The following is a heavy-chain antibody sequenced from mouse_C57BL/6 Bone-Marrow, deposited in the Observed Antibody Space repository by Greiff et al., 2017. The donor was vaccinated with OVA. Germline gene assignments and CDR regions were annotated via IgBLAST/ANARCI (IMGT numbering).Heavy chain of an antibody. CDR2: INPNNGGT. CDR1: GYTFTDYY. D-gene: IGHD4-1*01. Sequence: EVQLQQSGPELVKPGASVKISCKASGYTFTDYYMNWVKQSHGKSLEWIGDINPNNGGTSYNQKFKGKATLTVDKSSSTAYMELRSLTSEDSAVYYCARGMNWAWCAYWGQGTLVTVSA. J-gene: IGHJ3*01. CDR3: ARGMNWAWCAY. V-gene: IGHV1-26*01.